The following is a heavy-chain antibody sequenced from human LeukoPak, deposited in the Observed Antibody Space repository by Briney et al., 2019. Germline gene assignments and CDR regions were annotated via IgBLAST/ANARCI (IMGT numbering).Heavy chain of an antibody. Sequence: GGSLRLSCAASGFTFSSYSMNWVRQAPGKGLEWVSSISSSSSYIYYADSVKGRFTISRDNAKNTLYLQMNSLRAEDTAVYYCARDTAALYYMDVWGKGTTVTVSS. CDR3: ARDTAALYYMDV. D-gene: IGHD6-6*01. CDR1: GFTFSSYS. CDR2: ISSSSSYI. J-gene: IGHJ6*03. V-gene: IGHV3-21*01.